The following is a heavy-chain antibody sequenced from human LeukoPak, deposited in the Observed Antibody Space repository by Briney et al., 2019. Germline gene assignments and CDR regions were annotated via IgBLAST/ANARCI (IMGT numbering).Heavy chain of an antibody. Sequence: PSETLSLTCTVSGGSISSSSYYWGWIRQPPGKGLEWIGSIYYSGSTYYNPSLKSRVTISVDTSKNQFSLKLSSVTAADTAVYYCARSPKKYYYDIYFDYWGQGTLVTVSS. CDR1: GGSISSSSYY. J-gene: IGHJ4*02. CDR3: ARSPKKYYYDIYFDY. CDR2: IYYSGST. D-gene: IGHD3-22*01. V-gene: IGHV4-39*07.